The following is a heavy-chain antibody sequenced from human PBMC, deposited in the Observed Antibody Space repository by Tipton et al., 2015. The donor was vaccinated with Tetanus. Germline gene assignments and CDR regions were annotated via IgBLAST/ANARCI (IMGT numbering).Heavy chain of an antibody. CDR1: GFTLTNYA. CDR2: LYADVDVA. J-gene: IGHJ5*02. V-gene: IGHV3-23*03. CDR3: AKDSRHTGYGADL. Sequence: SLRLSCVASGFTLTNYAMSWVRQAPGKGLEWVSVLYADVDVAYYADSVRGRFIISRDKSENTLYLQMNSLRAEDTATYYCAKDSRHTGYGADLWGQGTLVAVSS. D-gene: IGHD5-12*01.